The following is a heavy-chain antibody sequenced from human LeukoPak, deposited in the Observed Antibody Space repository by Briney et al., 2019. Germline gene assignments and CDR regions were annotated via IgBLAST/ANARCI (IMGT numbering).Heavy chain of an antibody. CDR1: GGSIRSYY. CDR3: ASLPGITVAGPDY. V-gene: IGHV4-39*07. J-gene: IGHJ4*02. Sequence: SETLSLTCTVSGGSIRSYYWGWNRQPPGKGLEWIGSIYYGGSTYYNPSLKSRITISVDTSKNHFSLNLSSVTAADTAVYYCASLPGITVAGPDYWGQGTLATVSS. D-gene: IGHD6-19*01. CDR2: IYYGGST.